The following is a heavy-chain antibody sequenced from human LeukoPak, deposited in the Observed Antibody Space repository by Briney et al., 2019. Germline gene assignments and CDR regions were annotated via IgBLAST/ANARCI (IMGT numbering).Heavy chain of an antibody. CDR2: IIPILGIA. CDR3: ASLNYGGNSGG. CDR1: RGTLSSYA. D-gene: IGHD4-23*01. J-gene: IGHJ4*02. Sequence: SVTVSRKPSRGTLSSYAISWVRQAPGQGLEWMGRIIPILGIANYAQKFQGRVTITADKSTSAAYMELSSLRSDERAVYYCASLNYGGNSGGWGQGALVTVSS. V-gene: IGHV1-69*04.